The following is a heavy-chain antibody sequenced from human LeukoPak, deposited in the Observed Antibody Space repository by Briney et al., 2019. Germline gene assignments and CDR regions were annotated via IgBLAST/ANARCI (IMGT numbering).Heavy chain of an antibody. CDR3: ARVDPYFQH. CDR1: GFTFSSYA. J-gene: IGHJ1*01. CDR2: ISSNGGST. Sequence: GGSLRLSCAASGFTFSSYAMHWVRQAPGKGLEYVSAISSNGGSTYYANSVKGRFTISRDNSKNTLYLQMGSLRAEDMAVYYCARVDPYFQHWGQGTLVTVSS. V-gene: IGHV3-64*01.